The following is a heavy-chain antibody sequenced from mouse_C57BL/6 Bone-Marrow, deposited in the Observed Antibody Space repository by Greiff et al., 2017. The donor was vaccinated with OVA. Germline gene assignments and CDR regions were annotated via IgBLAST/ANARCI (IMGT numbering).Heavy chain of an antibody. D-gene: IGHD1-2*01. V-gene: IGHV1-82*01. Sequence: QVQLKESGPELVKPGASVKISCKASGYAFSSSWMNWVKQRPGKGLEWIGRIYTGDGDTNYNGKFKGKATLTADKSSSTAYMQLSSLTSEDSAVYFCARSLGQKGYFDYWGQGTTLTVSS. J-gene: IGHJ2*01. CDR3: ARSLGQKGYFDY. CDR1: GYAFSSSW. CDR2: IYTGDGDT.